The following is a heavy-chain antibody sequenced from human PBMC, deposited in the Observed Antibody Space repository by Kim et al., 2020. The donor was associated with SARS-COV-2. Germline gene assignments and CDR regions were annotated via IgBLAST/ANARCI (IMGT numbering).Heavy chain of an antibody. V-gene: IGHV4-39*01. Sequence: SETLSLTCTVSGGSISSSSYYWGWIRQPPGKGLEWIGSIYYSGSTYYNPSLKSRVTISVDTSKNQFSLKLSSVTAADTAVYYCAPLEVAGTWGFDYWGQGTLVTVSS. CDR2: IYYSGST. CDR1: GGSISSSSYY. CDR3: APLEVAGTWGFDY. J-gene: IGHJ4*02. D-gene: IGHD6-19*01.